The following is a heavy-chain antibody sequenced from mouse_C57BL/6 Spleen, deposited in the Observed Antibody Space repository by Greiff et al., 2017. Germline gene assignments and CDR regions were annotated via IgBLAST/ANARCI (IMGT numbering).Heavy chain of an antibody. V-gene: IGHV1-15*01. CDR1: GYTFTDYE. D-gene: IGHD1-1*01. Sequence: QVQLQQSGAELVRPGASVTLSCKASGYTFTDYEMHWVKQTPVHGLEWIGAIDPETGGTAYNQKFKGKAILTADKSSSTAYMELRRLTSEDSAVXYCTRSYYGSSYDAMDYWGQGTSVTVSS. CDR2: IDPETGGT. J-gene: IGHJ4*01. CDR3: TRSYYGSSYDAMDY.